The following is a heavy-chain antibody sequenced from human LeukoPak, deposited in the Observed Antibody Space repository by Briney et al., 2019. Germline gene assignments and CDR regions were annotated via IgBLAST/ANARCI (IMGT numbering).Heavy chain of an antibody. Sequence: ASVKVSCKASGYTFTSYDINWVRQATGQGLEWMGWMNPNSGNTGYAQKFQGRVTMTRDTSTSTVYMELSSLRSEDTAVYYCARGWNIVATTTLSPHFDYWGQGTLVTVSS. CDR1: GYTFTSYD. CDR2: MNPNSGNT. D-gene: IGHD5-12*01. J-gene: IGHJ4*02. V-gene: IGHV1-8*01. CDR3: ARGWNIVATTTLSPHFDY.